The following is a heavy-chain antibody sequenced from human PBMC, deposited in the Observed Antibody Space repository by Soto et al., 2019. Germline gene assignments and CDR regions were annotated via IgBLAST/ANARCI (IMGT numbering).Heavy chain of an antibody. J-gene: IGHJ3*02. CDR3: ARDLKYARTMIVVTTSGGDAFDI. D-gene: IGHD3-22*01. V-gene: IGHV1-18*01. CDR2: ISAYNGNT. CDR1: GYTFTSYG. Sequence: QVQLVQSGAEVKKPGASVKVSCKASGYTFTSYGISWVRQAPGQGLEWMGWISAYNGNTNYAQKLQGRVTMTTDTSTSTXCMXLXTLRSDGTAVYYCARDLKYARTMIVVTTSGGDAFDIWGQGTMVTVSS.